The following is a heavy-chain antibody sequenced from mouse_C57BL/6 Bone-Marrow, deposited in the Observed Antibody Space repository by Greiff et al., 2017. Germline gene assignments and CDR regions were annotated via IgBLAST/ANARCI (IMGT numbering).Heavy chain of an antibody. V-gene: IGHV5-9*01. CDR3: ARSYYSPFDY. CDR2: ISGGGGNT. CDR1: GFTFSSYT. D-gene: IGHD2-12*01. J-gene: IGHJ2*01. Sequence: DVKLQESGGGLVKPGGSLKLSCAASGFTFSSYTMSWVRQTPEKRLEWVATISGGGGNTYYPDSVKGRFTISRDNAKNTLYLQMSSLRSEDTALYYCARSYYSPFDYWGQGTTLTGSS.